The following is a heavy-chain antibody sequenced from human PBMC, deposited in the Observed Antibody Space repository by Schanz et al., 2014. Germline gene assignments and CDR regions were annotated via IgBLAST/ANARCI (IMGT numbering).Heavy chain of an antibody. CDR3: ARDEGRDGYNLAFDV. CDR2: IYINSGST. Sequence: VQLVESGGGLVKPGGSLRLSCAVSGFSVSTNYMSWVRQAPGKGLEWVSSIYINSGSTNYADSVKGRFIISRDSSKKTLFLQMNSLRAEDTAVYFCARDEGRDGYNLAFDVWGQGTLVTVSS. D-gene: IGHD5-12*01. CDR1: GFSVSTNY. J-gene: IGHJ3*01. V-gene: IGHV3-53*01.